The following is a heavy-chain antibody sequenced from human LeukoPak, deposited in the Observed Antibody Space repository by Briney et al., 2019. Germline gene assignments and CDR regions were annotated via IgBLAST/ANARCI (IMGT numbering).Heavy chain of an antibody. J-gene: IGHJ6*02. CDR3: ARQVSWFGELSYYGMDV. V-gene: IGHV4-59*08. D-gene: IGHD3-10*01. Sequence: TSETLSLTCTVSGGSISSYYWSWIRQPPGKGLEWIGYIYYSGSTNYNPSLKSRATISVDTSKNQFSLKLSSVTAADTAVYYCARQVSWFGELSYYGMDVWGQGTTVTVSS. CDR1: GGSISSYY. CDR2: IYYSGST.